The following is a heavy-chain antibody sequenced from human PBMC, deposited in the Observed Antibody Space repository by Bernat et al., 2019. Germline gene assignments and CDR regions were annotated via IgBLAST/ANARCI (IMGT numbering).Heavy chain of an antibody. D-gene: IGHD1-26*01. CDR1: GGSFSGYY. CDR3: ARLSGSDPHAVDY. V-gene: IGHV4-34*01. J-gene: IGHJ4*02. Sequence: QVQLQQWGAGLLKPSETLSLTCAVYGGSFSGYYWSWIRQPPGKGLEWIGEINHSGSTNYNPSLKSRVTISVDTSKNQFSLKRSSVTAADTAVYYCARLSGSDPHAVDYWGQGTLVTVSS. CDR2: INHSGST.